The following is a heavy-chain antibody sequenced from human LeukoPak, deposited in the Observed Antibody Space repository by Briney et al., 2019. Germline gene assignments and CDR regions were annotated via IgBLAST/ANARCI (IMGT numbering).Heavy chain of an antibody. CDR1: GFTFSSYA. J-gene: IGHJ3*02. CDR3: VGGYLPPI. V-gene: IGHV3-30*14. Sequence: GGSLRLSCAASGFTFSSYAMHWVRQAPGKGLEWVAVISYDGSNKYYADSVKGRFTISRDNSKNTLYLQMSSLRAEDTAVYYCVGGYLPPIWGQGTMVTVSS. D-gene: IGHD3-16*01. CDR2: ISYDGSNK.